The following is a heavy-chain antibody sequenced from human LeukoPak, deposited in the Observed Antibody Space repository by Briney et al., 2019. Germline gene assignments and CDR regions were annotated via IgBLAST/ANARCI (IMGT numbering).Heavy chain of an antibody. V-gene: IGHV4-30-4*01. J-gene: IGHJ6*02. CDR1: GGSISSGDYY. Sequence: SETLSLTCTVSGGSISSGDYYWSWIRQPPGKGLEWIGYIYYSGSAYYNPSLKSRVTISVDTSKNQFSLKLSSVTAADTAVYYCARGSLLQYFDWLLYPYYYYGMDVWGQGTTVTVSS. CDR2: IYYSGSA. D-gene: IGHD3-9*01. CDR3: ARGSLLQYFDWLLYPYYYYGMDV.